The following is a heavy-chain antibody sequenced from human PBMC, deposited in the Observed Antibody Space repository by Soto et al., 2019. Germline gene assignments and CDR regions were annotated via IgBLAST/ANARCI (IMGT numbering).Heavy chain of an antibody. J-gene: IGHJ6*02. CDR1: GFTFSSYW. CDR3: ARIAASGRGWDV. CDR2: IKQDGSEE. D-gene: IGHD6-13*01. Sequence: EVQLVESGGGLVQPGGSLRLSCVDSGFTFSSYWMSWVRQAPGKGLEWVGNIKQDGSEENYAGSVKGRFTISRDNAKNSMYLQMNSLRVEDTAVYYCARIAASGRGWDVWGQGTTVVVSS. V-gene: IGHV3-7*01.